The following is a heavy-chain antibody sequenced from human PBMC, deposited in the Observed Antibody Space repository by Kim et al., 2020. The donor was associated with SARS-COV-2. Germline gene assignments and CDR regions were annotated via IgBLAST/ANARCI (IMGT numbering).Heavy chain of an antibody. V-gene: IGHV4-61*01. CDR3: ARVPMSVGPYYYYYYGMDV. J-gene: IGHJ6*02. D-gene: IGHD1-26*01. CDR2: IYYSGST. CDR1: GGSVSSGSYY. Sequence: SETLSLTCTVSGGSVSSGSYYWSWIRQPPGKGLEWIGYIYYSGSTNYNPSLKSRVTISVDTSKNQFSLKLSSVTAADTAVYYCARVPMSVGPYYYYYYGMDVWGQGTTVTVSS.